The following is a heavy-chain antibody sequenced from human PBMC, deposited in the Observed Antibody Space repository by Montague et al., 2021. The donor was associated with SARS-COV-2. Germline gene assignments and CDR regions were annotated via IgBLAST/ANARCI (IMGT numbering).Heavy chain of an antibody. CDR2: XDWDDDK. V-gene: IGHV2-70*11. D-gene: IGHD4-23*01. Sequence: PALVKSTQTLTLTCTFSGFSLSTSGMCVSWIRQPPGKALEWLARXDWDDDKYYSTSLKTRLTISKDTSKNQVVLTMTNMDPVDTATYYCARTYYGGRPFDYWGQGTLVTVSS. CDR3: ARTYYGGRPFDY. J-gene: IGHJ4*02. CDR1: GFSLSTSGMC.